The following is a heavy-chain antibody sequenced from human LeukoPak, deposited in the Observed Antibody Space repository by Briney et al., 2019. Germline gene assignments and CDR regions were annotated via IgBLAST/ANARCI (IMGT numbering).Heavy chain of an antibody. D-gene: IGHD5-18*01. Sequence: GGSLRLSCAASGFTFSSHAMTWVRQAPGKGLEWVSGIGRTGSDTYYADSVKGRFIISRDNSKSTMSLQMNSLRAEDTATYYCARRQVGYTFGSPDCWGQGTLVTVSS. CDR1: GFTFSSHA. V-gene: IGHV3-23*05. J-gene: IGHJ4*02. CDR2: IGRTGSDT. CDR3: ARRQVGYTFGSPDC.